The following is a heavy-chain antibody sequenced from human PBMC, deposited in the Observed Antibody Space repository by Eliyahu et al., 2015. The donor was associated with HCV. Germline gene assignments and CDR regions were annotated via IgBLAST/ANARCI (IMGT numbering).Heavy chain of an antibody. CDR1: GDSTIXXGGYY. CDR3: ARGDWDWNYYFDS. CDR2: IYYSGST. Sequence: XVQLQESGPGLVKPSQTLSLTCTVXGDSTIXXGGYYWXWIRQHPGKGLEWIGYIYYSGSTYYSPSLKSRVTISVDTSKKQFSLNLNSVTAADTAVYYCARGDWDWNYYFDSWGQGTLVTVSS. D-gene: IGHD1-7*01. J-gene: IGHJ4*02. V-gene: IGHV4-31*03.